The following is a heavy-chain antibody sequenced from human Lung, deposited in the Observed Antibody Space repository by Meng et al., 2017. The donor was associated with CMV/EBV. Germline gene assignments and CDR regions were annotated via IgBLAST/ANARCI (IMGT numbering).Heavy chain of an antibody. J-gene: IGHJ6*02. V-gene: IGHV3-21*01. CDR1: GFTFSAYS. CDR3: AGFGVAITNGMDV. D-gene: IGHD3-3*01. CDR2: ISTTSAYI. Sequence: SCEASGFTFSAYSMNWVRQAPGKGLEWVSSISTTSAYIYYADSVKGRFTISRDNAKNSLYLQMDSLRADDTAVYYCAGFGVAITNGMDVWGQGTTGTVSS.